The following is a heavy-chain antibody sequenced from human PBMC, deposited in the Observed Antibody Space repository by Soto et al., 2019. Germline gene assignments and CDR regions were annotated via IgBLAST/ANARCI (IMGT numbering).Heavy chain of an antibody. Sequence: PGESLKISCKGSGYSFTSYWISWVHQMPGKGLEWMGRIDPSDSCTNYSPSFQGHVTISADKSISTAYLQWSSLKASDTAMYYCARVQLVSYYYGMDVWGQGTKVTVSS. CDR1: GYSFTSYW. CDR2: IDPSDSCT. D-gene: IGHD6-6*01. V-gene: IGHV5-10-1*01. CDR3: ARVQLVSYYYGMDV. J-gene: IGHJ6*02.